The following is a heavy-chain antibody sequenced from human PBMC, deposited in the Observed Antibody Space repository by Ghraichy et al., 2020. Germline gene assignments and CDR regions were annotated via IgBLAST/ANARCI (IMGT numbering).Heavy chain of an antibody. D-gene: IGHD5-18*01. J-gene: IGHJ6*03. CDR2: IYDSGST. CDR1: GGSISNYY. Sequence: SETLSLTCTVSGGSISNYYWSWIRQPPGQGLEWIGFIYDSGSTNYNPSLKSRVTISLDTSNNQFSLKLRSVTAADTAVYYCARERGCMYGFTGYYFYYMDVWGKGTTVTVSS. V-gene: IGHV4-59*01. CDR3: ARERGCMYGFTGYYFYYMDV.